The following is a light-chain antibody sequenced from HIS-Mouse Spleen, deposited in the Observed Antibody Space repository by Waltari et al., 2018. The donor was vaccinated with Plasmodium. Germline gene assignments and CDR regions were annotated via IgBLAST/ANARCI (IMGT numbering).Light chain of an antibody. CDR2: KDS. Sequence: SYELTQPSSVSVSPGQTARITCSGDVLAKNYARWFQQKPGQAPVLVIDKDSERPSGIPERFSGSSSGTTVTLTISGAQVEDEADYYCYSAADNNLVFGGGTKLTVL. CDR3: YSAADNNLV. CDR1: VLAKNY. V-gene: IGLV3-27*01. J-gene: IGLJ3*02.